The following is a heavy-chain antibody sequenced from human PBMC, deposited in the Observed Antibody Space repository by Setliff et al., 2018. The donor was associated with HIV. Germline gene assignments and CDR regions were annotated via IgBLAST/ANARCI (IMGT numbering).Heavy chain of an antibody. J-gene: IGHJ3*02. V-gene: IGHV4-34*01. Sequence: SETLSLTCAVYGGSFSGYYWSWIRQPPGEVLEWIGEINHSGSTNYNPSLKSRVTISIDTSKNQFSLKLSSVTAADTAVYYCASSMVRGVIGVFDMWGQGTMVTVSS. CDR3: ASSMVRGVIGVFDM. CDR1: GGSFSGYY. CDR2: INHSGST. D-gene: IGHD3-10*01.